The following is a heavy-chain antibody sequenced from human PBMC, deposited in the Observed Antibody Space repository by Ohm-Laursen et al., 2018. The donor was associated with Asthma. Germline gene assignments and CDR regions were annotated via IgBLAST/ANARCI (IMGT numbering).Heavy chain of an antibody. CDR1: GFTFSSYA. CDR2: ISYDGSNK. J-gene: IGHJ3*02. Sequence: SLRLSCAASGFTFSSYAMHWVRQAPGKGLEWVAVISYDGSNKYYADSVKGRFTISRDNSKNTLYLQMNSLRAEDTAVYYCARASYYYDSYLTDDAFDTWGQGTMVTVSS. V-gene: IGHV3-30-3*01. D-gene: IGHD3-22*01. CDR3: ARASYYYDSYLTDDAFDT.